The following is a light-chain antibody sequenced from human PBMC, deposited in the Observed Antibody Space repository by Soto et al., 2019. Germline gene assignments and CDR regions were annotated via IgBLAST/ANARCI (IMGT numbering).Light chain of an antibody. J-gene: IGLJ1*01. V-gene: IGLV2-14*01. Sequence: QPVLTQPASVSGSPGQSITISCTGTSSDLAIYNYVSWYQQQPGKAPKLMIYQVTNRPSGVSNRFSGSRSGNTASLTISGLQAEDEAEYYCSSYTDSSNYVFGTGTKLTVL. CDR1: SSDLAIYNY. CDR2: QVT. CDR3: SSYTDSSNYV.